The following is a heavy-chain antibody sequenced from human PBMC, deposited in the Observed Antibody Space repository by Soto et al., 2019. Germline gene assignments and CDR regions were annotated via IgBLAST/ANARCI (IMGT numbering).Heavy chain of an antibody. D-gene: IGHD2-2*01. J-gene: IGHJ5*02. V-gene: IGHV1-18*01. CDR2: ISAYNGNT. CDR1: GYTFTSYG. CDR3: ARDQVPLRYCSSTSCYRPNWFDP. Sequence: GASVKVSCKASGYTFTSYGISWVRQAPGQGLERMGWISAYNGNTNYAQKLQGRVTMTTDTSTSTAYMELRSLRSDDTAVYYCARDQVPLRYCSSTSCYRPNWFDPWGQGTLVTVSS.